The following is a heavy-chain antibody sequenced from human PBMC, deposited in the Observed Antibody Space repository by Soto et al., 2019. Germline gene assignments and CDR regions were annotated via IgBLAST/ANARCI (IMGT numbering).Heavy chain of an antibody. CDR3: ARDYVAEGYYGMDV. Sequence: SETLSLTCTVSGGSISSGGYYWSWIRQHPGKGLEWIGYIYYSGSTYYNPSLKSRVTISVDTSKNQFSLKLSSVTAADTAVYYCARDYVAEGYYGMDVWGQGTTVTVSS. D-gene: IGHD3-10*02. J-gene: IGHJ6*02. CDR2: IYYSGST. CDR1: GGSISSGGYY. V-gene: IGHV4-31*03.